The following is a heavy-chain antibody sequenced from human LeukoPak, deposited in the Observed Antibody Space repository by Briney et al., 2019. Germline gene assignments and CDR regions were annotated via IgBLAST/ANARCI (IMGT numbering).Heavy chain of an antibody. D-gene: IGHD1-1*01. CDR2: ISPSGGT. Sequence: GGSLRLSCAASGFTFSSHPVSWVRQAPGGGLEWVSAISPSGGTYYIASVKDRFIVSRDNSRNTVYLQMNSLSAEDTAIYYCAKEDFSDHTTGFDSWGQGTLVTVSS. V-gene: IGHV3-23*01. CDR3: AKEDFSDHTTGFDS. J-gene: IGHJ5*01. CDR1: GFTFSSHP.